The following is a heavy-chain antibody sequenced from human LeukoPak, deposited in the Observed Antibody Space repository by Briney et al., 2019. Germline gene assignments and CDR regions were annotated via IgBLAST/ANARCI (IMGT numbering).Heavy chain of an antibody. CDR1: GYTFTSYG. CDR3: ARARRITIFGVATRYYFDY. D-gene: IGHD3-3*01. CDR2: ISANNGDT. J-gene: IGHJ4*02. Sequence: ASVKVSCKASGYTFTSYGIAWVRQAPGQGLQWMGWISANNGDTSYSQKLQGRVTMTRNTSISTAYMELSSLRSEDTAVYYCARARRITIFGVATRYYFDYWGQGTLVTVSS. V-gene: IGHV1-18*01.